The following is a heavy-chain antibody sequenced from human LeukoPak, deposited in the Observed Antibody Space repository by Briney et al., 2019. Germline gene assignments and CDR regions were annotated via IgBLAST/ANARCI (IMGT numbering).Heavy chain of an antibody. J-gene: IGHJ6*03. V-gene: IGHV4-39*01. Sequence: PSETLSLTCTVSGGSISSSSYYWGWIRQPPGKGLEWIGSIYYSGSTYYNPSLKSRVTISVDTSKNQFSLKLSSVTAADTAVYHCARHPYYYDSSGSYMDVWGKGTTVTVSS. CDR3: ARHPYYYDSSGSYMDV. D-gene: IGHD3-22*01. CDR2: IYYSGST. CDR1: GGSISSSSYY.